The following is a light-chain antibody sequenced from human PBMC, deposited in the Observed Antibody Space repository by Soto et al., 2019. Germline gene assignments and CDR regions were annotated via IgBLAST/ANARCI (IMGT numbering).Light chain of an antibody. CDR2: KAS. CDR1: QSISSW. J-gene: IGKJ1*01. CDR3: QHYNTYPWT. V-gene: IGKV1-5*03. Sequence: DIQMTQSPSILSASVGDRVTITCRASQSISSWLAWYQQKPGKAPNLLIHKASHLESGVPSRFSGSESGTEFTLTISSLQPGDFATYYCQHYNTYPWTFGQGTKVEIK.